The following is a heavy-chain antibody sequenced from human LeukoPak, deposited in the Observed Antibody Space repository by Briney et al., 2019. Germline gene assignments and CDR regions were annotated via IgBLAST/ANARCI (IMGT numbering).Heavy chain of an antibody. J-gene: IGHJ5*02. D-gene: IGHD3-3*01. V-gene: IGHV3-33*01. Sequence: PGRSLRLSCAASGFTFSSYGMHWVRQXXXXXXXXXXXXXXXXXXKYYADSVKGRFTISRDNSKSTLYLQMNSLRAEDTAVYYCARDVYDFWSGYHKERANWFDPWGQGTLVTVSS. CDR1: GFTFSSYG. CDR2: XXXXXXXK. CDR3: ARDVYDFWSGYHKERANWFDP.